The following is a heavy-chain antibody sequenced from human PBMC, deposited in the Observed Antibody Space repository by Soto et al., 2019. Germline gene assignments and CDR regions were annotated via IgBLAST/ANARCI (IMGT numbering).Heavy chain of an antibody. CDR3: ARSITMVRYYGMDV. Sequence: PSETLSLTCAVYGGPFSGYYWSWIRQPPGKGLEWIGEINHSGSTNYNPSLKSRVTISVDTSKNQFSLKLSSVTAADTAVYYCARSITMVRYYGMDVWGQGTTVTVSS. CDR2: INHSGST. J-gene: IGHJ6*02. V-gene: IGHV4-34*01. CDR1: GGPFSGYY. D-gene: IGHD3-10*01.